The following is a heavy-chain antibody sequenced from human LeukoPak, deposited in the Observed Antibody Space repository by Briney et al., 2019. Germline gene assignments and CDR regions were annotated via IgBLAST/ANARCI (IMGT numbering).Heavy chain of an antibody. CDR2: INHSGST. Sequence: PSETLSLTCAVYGGSFSGYYWSWIRQPPGKGLEWIGEINHSGSTNYNPSLKSRVTISVDTSKNQFSLKLSSVTAADTAVYYCAREGPGIAAAGTLDYWGQGTLVTVSS. J-gene: IGHJ4*02. CDR3: AREGPGIAAAGTLDY. CDR1: GGSFSGYY. D-gene: IGHD6-13*01. V-gene: IGHV4-34*01.